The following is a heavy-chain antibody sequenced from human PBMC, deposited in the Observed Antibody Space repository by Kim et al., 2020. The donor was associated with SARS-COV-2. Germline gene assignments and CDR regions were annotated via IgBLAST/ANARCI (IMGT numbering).Heavy chain of an antibody. Sequence: GGSLRLSCAASGFTFRSYAMSWVRQAPGKGLEWVSAISRSGGSHYYADSVKGRFTISRDNSKNTVYLQMNSLRAEDTAVYYCAKGYDSSGYSYGMEVWGQGTTVTFSS. CDR2: ISRSGGSH. D-gene: IGHD3-22*01. CDR3: AKGYDSSGYSYGMEV. J-gene: IGHJ6*02. CDR1: GFTFRSYA. V-gene: IGHV3-23*01.